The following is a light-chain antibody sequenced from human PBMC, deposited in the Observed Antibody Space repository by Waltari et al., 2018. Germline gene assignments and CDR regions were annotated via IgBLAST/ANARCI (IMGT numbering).Light chain of an antibody. V-gene: IGKV3-20*01. Sequence: EIVLTQSPGTLSLSPGGRAPLSCRADHVVTHNFLAWYQQKLGQGPRLLIYGAFLRAPGVPDRFSGSGSGTDFTRTISRLEPEDFAVYFCHQYGGAPYTFGQGTKLEIK. CDR3: HQYGGAPYT. CDR2: GAF. CDR1: HVVTHNF. J-gene: IGKJ2*01.